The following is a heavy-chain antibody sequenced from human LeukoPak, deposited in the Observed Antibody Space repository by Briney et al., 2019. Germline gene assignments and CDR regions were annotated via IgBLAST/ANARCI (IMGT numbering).Heavy chain of an antibody. CDR1: GYTFTDYY. Sequence: ASVKVSCKASGYTFTDYYIHLVRQAPGQALEWMGWINPNSGDTKYPQNSQDRVTMTRDTSTTTAYMDLTRLKSEDTAVYYCARSERRLDISHYYYPMDVWGQGTTVTVSS. D-gene: IGHD1-1*01. CDR2: INPNSGDT. V-gene: IGHV1-2*02. CDR3: ARSERRLDISHYYYPMDV. J-gene: IGHJ6*02.